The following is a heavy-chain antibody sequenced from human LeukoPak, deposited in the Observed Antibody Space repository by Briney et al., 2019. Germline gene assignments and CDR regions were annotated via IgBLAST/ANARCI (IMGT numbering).Heavy chain of an antibody. CDR3: ARELELRPYYGMDV. CDR2: INPNSGGT. Sequence: ASVTVSCKSSVYTFTGYYMHWVRQAPGQGLDWMGWINPNSGGTNYAQKFQGRVTMTRDTSISTAYMELSRLRSDDTAVYYCARELELRPYYGMDVWGQGTTVTVSS. V-gene: IGHV1-2*02. D-gene: IGHD1-7*01. CDR1: VYTFTGYY. J-gene: IGHJ6*02.